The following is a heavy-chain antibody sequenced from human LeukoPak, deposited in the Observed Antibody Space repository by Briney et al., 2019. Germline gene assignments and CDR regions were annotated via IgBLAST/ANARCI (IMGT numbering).Heavy chain of an antibody. CDR3: ARAAVTTRPLDN. Sequence: GESLKISCKGSGYSFTSYWIGWVRQMPGKGLEWMGIIHPGDSDTRYSPSFQGQVTISADKSISTAYLQWSSLQTSDTAIYYCARAAVTTRPLDNWGQGTLVTVSS. V-gene: IGHV5-51*01. CDR1: GYSFTSYW. J-gene: IGHJ4*02. CDR2: IHPGDSDT. D-gene: IGHD4-17*01.